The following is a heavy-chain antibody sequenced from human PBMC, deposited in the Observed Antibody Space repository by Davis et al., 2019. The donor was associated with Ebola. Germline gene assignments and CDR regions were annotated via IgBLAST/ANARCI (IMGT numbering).Heavy chain of an antibody. J-gene: IGHJ4*02. Sequence: PGGSLRLSCAASGFSFSSHSMNWVRQAPGKGLEWLSYISGDDGGTTYTDSVKGRFTISRDNSKNTLYLQMNSLRAEDTAVYYCAKAHSSNWLPFDSWGQGTLVTVSS. D-gene: IGHD6-13*01. CDR2: ISGDDGGT. V-gene: IGHV3-23*01. CDR3: AKAHSSNWLPFDS. CDR1: GFSFSSHS.